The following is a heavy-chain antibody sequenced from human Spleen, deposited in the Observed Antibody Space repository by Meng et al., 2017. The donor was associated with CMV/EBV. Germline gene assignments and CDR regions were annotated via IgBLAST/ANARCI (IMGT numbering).Heavy chain of an antibody. CDR3: ARGLYDSSGYYFDAFDM. Sequence: GESLRLSCAASGFTFSNYWMSWVRQAPGKGLEWVANIKQDGSEKYYVDSVKGRFTISRDNAKNSLYLQMNSLRAEDTAVYYCARGLYDSSGYYFDAFDMWGQGTMVTVSS. J-gene: IGHJ3*02. CDR2: IKQDGSEK. V-gene: IGHV3-7*01. CDR1: GFTFSNYW. D-gene: IGHD3-22*01.